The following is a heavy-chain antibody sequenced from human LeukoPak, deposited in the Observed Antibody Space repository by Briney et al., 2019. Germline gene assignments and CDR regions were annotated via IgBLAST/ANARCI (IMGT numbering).Heavy chain of an antibody. CDR3: ARGFPTAPNFPWLFGYYYYMDV. Sequence: GASVKVSCKASGYTFTSYDINWVRQATGQGLEWMGWMNPNSGNTGYAQKFQGRVTITRNTSISTAYMELSSLRSEDTAVYYCARGFPTAPNFPWLFGYYYYMDVWGKGTTVTVSS. CDR2: MNPNSGNT. D-gene: IGHD3-22*01. CDR1: GYTFTSYD. J-gene: IGHJ6*03. V-gene: IGHV1-8*03.